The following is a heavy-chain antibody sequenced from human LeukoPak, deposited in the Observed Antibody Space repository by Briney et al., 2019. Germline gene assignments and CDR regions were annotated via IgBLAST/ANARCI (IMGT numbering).Heavy chain of an antibody. Sequence: GGSLRLSCAASGFTFDDYAMHWVRQAPGKCLEWVSLISGDGGSTYYADSVKGRFTISRDNSKNSLYLQMNSLRTEDTALYYCTKGFRFLEWLDYWGQGNLVTVSS. CDR2: ISGDGGST. CDR1: GFTFDDYA. CDR3: TKGFRFLEWLDY. D-gene: IGHD3-3*01. J-gene: IGHJ4*02. V-gene: IGHV3-43*02.